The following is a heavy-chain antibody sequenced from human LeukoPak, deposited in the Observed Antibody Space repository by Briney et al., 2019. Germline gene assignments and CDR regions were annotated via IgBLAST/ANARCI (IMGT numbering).Heavy chain of an antibody. CDR2: INSDGNST. J-gene: IGHJ4*02. Sequence: PGGSLRLSCAASGFTFSGFWMHWVRQAPGKGLVWVSRINSDGNSTTYADSVKGRFTISRDNAKNTLYLQMNSLRAEDTAIYYCAREGYSYGPTFDYWGQGILVTVSS. CDR3: AREGYSYGPTFDY. CDR1: GFTFSGFW. V-gene: IGHV3-74*01. D-gene: IGHD5-18*01.